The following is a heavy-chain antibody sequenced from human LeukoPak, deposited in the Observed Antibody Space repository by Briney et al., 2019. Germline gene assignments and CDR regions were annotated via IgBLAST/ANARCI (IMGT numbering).Heavy chain of an antibody. V-gene: IGHV4-59*01. D-gene: IGHD7-27*01. CDR1: GGSISSYY. CDR3: ARIPLLGYYHMDV. CDR2: IYYSGST. Sequence: SETLSLTCTVSGGSISSYYWSWIRQPPGKGLEWIGYIYYSGSTNYNPSLKSRVTISVDTSKNQFSLKLSSVTAADTAVYYCARIPLLGYYHMDVWGKGTTVTISS. J-gene: IGHJ6*03.